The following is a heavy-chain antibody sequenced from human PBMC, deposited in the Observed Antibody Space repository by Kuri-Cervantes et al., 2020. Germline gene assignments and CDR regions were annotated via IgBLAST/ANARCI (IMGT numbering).Heavy chain of an antibody. CDR1: GYTFTSHD. J-gene: IGHJ5*02. CDR2: MNPNSGNT. Sequence: GGSRRLSCKASGYTFTSHDINGVRQATGQGLEWMGWMNPNSGNTGYAQKFQGRVTMTRNTSISTAYMELSSLRSEDTAVYYFAREGPLVPAAPSGFDPWGQGTLVTVSS. V-gene: IGHV1-8*01. CDR3: AREGPLVPAAPSGFDP. D-gene: IGHD2-2*01.